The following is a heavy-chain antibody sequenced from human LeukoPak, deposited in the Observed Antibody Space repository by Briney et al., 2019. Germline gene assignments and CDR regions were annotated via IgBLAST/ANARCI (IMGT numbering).Heavy chain of an antibody. CDR3: ARDPGA. CDR1: GFTFDDYA. Sequence: GGSLRLSCAASGFTFDDYAMHWVRQAPGKGLEWVSGISWNSGSIGYADSVKGRFTISRDNAKNSLYLQKNSLRAEDTAVYYCARDPGAWGQGTLVTVSS. V-gene: IGHV3-9*01. CDR2: ISWNSGSI. J-gene: IGHJ5*02.